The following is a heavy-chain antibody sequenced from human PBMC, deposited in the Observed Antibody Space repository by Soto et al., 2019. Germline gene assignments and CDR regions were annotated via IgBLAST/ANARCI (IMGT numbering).Heavy chain of an antibody. CDR2: TYSGGTT. CDR3: ARGPHYSNLDY. V-gene: IGHV3-53*01. D-gene: IGHD4-4*01. CDR1: GFTVSSKY. J-gene: IGHJ4*02. Sequence: GGSLRLSCAASGFTVSSKYMSWVRQAPGKGLEWVSVTYSGGTTYYADSVKGRFTISRDNSKNTLYLQMKSLRAEDTAVYYCARGPHYSNLDYWGQGTLVTVSS.